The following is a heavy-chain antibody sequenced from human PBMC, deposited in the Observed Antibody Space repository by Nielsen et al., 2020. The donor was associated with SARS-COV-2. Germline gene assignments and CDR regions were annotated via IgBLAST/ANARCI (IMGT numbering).Heavy chain of an antibody. Sequence: GESLKISCAASGFTFSSYAMSWVRQAPGKGLEWVSVIYSGGSSTYYADSVKGRFTISRDNSKNTLYLQMNSLRAEDTAVYYCAKDHLYSSSSYYYYGMDVWGQGTTVTVSS. J-gene: IGHJ6*02. D-gene: IGHD6-6*01. V-gene: IGHV3-23*03. CDR2: IYSGGSST. CDR3: AKDHLYSSSSYYYYGMDV. CDR1: GFTFSSYA.